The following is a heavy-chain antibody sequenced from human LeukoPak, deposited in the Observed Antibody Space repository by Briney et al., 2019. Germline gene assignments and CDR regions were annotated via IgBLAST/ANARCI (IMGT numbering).Heavy chain of an antibody. V-gene: IGHV1-69*13. D-gene: IGHD6-19*01. CDR3: ARGLRIAVAGPLY. J-gene: IGHJ4*02. CDR2: SIPIFGRA. Sequence: SVKVPCKSSGGTFSSYAISWVRQAPGQGLEWMGGSIPIFGRANYAQKFQGRVTITADESTSPAYIELTSLRSDDTAVYYCARGLRIAVAGPLYWGQGTLVTVSS. CDR1: GGTFSSYA.